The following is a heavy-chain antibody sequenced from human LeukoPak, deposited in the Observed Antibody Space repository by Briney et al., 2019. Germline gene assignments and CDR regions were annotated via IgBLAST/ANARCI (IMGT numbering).Heavy chain of an antibody. D-gene: IGHD2-15*01. CDR3: ERDESEKAAPGLARFDY. V-gene: IGHV4-30-2*01. Sequence: SQTLSLTCTVSGGSISSGGYYWGWIRQPPGKGLEWIGNIYHSGNTYYNPSLKSRVTMSVDTSKNQFSLNLSSVTAADTAVYDCERDESEKAAPGLARFDYWGQGTLVTVSS. CDR2: IYHSGNT. CDR1: GGSISSGGYY. J-gene: IGHJ4*02.